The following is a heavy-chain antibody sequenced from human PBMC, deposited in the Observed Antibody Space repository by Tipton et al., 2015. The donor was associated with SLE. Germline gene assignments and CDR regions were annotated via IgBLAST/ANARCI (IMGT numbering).Heavy chain of an antibody. CDR1: GGSISSHY. CDR2: IYYSGST. V-gene: IGHV4-59*11. J-gene: IGHJ1*01. D-gene: IGHD1-26*01. CDR3: ARYGTYDGSRYFQH. Sequence: TLSLTCTVSGGSISSHYWSWIRQPPGKGLEWIGYIYYSGSTNYNPSLKGRVTISVDTSKNQFSLKLSSVTAADTAVYYCARYGTYDGSRYFQHWGQGTLVTVSS.